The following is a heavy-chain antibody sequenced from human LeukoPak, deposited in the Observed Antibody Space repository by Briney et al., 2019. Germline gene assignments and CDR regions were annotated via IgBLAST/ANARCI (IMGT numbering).Heavy chain of an antibody. CDR3: ARAIVEYYYDSSGYSPFDY. Sequence: GASVKVSCKASGYTFTGYYMHWVRQAPGQGLEWMGWINPNSGGTNYAQEFQGRVTMTRDTSISTAYMELSRLRSDDTAVYYCARAIVEYYYDSSGYSPFDYWGQGTLVTVSS. D-gene: IGHD3-22*01. V-gene: IGHV1-2*02. CDR2: INPNSGGT. CDR1: GYTFTGYY. J-gene: IGHJ4*02.